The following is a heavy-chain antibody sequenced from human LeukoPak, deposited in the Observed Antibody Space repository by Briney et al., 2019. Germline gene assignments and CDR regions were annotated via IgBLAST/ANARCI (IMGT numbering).Heavy chain of an antibody. CDR2: MNPNSGNT. D-gene: IGHD3-22*01. CDR3: ARSYDRSGYYTTWDYYRDV. CDR1: GYTFTSYD. J-gene: IGHJ6*03. Sequence: ASVKVSCKASGYTFTSYDINWVRQATGQGLEWMGWMNPNSGNTGYAQKFQGRVTMTRNTSISTAYMELSSLRSEDTAVYYCARSYDRSGYYTTWDYYRDVWGKGTTVTVPS. V-gene: IGHV1-8*01.